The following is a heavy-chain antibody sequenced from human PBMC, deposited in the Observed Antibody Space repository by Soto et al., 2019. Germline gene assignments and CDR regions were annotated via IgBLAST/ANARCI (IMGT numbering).Heavy chain of an antibody. CDR3: ARGIAGRSWFDP. V-gene: IGHV1-69*06. CDR1: GGTFSSYA. Sequence: GASVKVSCKASGGTFSSYAISWVRQAPGQGLEWMGGIIPIFGTANYAQKFQGRVTITAGKSTSTAYMELSSLRSEDTAVYYCARGIAGRSWFDPWGQGTLVTVSS. D-gene: IGHD6-13*01. J-gene: IGHJ5*02. CDR2: IIPIFGTA.